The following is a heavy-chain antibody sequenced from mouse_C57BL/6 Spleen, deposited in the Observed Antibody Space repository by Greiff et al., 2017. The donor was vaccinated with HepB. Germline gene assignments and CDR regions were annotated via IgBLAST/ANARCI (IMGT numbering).Heavy chain of an antibody. CDR1: GYAFSSSW. J-gene: IGHJ4*01. D-gene: IGHD1-1*01. CDR2: IYPGDGDT. CDR3: ARDYYGSSPLYYAMDY. Sequence: VQLQQSGPELVKPGASVKISCKASGYAFSSSWMNWVKQRPGKGLEWIGRIYPGDGDTNYNGKFMGKATLTADKSSSTAYIQLNSLTSEDSAVYFCARDYYGSSPLYYAMDYWGQGTSVTVSS. V-gene: IGHV1-82*01.